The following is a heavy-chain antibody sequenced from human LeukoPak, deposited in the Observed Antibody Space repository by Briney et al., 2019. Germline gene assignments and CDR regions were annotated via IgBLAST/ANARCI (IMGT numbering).Heavy chain of an antibody. CDR3: ARDPDFWSGYYNFDY. CDR2: ISSYSGST. CDR1: GGSISSSSYS. J-gene: IGHJ4*02. V-gene: IGHV4-39*07. D-gene: IGHD3-3*01. Sequence: SETLSLTCTVSGGSISSSSYSWGWIRQPPGKGLEWIGSISSYSGSTYYNPSLKSRVTISVDTSKNQFSLKLSSVTAADTAVYYCARDPDFWSGYYNFDYWGQGTLVTVSS.